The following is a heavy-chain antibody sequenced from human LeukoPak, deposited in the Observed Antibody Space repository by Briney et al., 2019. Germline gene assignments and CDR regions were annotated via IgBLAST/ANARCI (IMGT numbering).Heavy chain of an antibody. CDR3: ARDLWHIVVVTASPRFDY. D-gene: IGHD2-21*02. V-gene: IGHV1-18*01. CDR2: ISAYNGNT. J-gene: IGHJ4*02. Sequence: ASVKVSCKASGYTFTSYGISWVRQAPGQGLEWMGWISAYNGNTNYAQKLQGRVTMTTDTSTSTAYMELRSLRSDDTAVYYCARDLWHIVVVTASPRFDYWGQGTLVTVSS. CDR1: GYTFTSYG.